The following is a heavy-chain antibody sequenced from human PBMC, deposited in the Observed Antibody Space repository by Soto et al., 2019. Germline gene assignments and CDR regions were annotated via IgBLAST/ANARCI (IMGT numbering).Heavy chain of an antibody. J-gene: IGHJ3*02. CDR1: GFAFVDYY. V-gene: IGHV3-11*06. Sequence: GGSLRLSCAASGFAFVDYYIIFIRHSPFKWLEWVSYISSSSSYTNYADSVKGRFTISRDNAKNSLYLQMNSLRAEDTAVYYCARDLEYYDILTGYTATYAFDIWGQGTMVTVSS. CDR3: ARDLEYYDILTGYTATYAFDI. D-gene: IGHD3-9*01. CDR2: ISSSSSYT.